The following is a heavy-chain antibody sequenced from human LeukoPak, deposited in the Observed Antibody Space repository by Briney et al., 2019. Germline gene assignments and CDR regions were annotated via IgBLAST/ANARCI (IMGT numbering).Heavy chain of an antibody. J-gene: IGHJ4*02. CDR1: GGSISSGGYY. D-gene: IGHD5-18*01. V-gene: IGHV4-31*03. CDR3: ARWNSYGFGY. Sequence: SETLSLTCTVSGGSISSGGYYWSWIRQHPGKGLEWIGYIYYSGSTYYNPSLRSRVTISVDTSKNQFSLKLSSVTAADTAVYYCARWNSYGFGYWGQGTLVTVSS. CDR2: IYYSGST.